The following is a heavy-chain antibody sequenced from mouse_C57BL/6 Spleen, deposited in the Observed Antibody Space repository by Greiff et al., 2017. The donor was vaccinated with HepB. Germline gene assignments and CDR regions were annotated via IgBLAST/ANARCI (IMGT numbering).Heavy chain of an antibody. D-gene: IGHD1-1*01. V-gene: IGHV1-39*01. CDR2: INPNYGTT. Sequence: SGPELVKPGASVKISCKASGYSFTDYNMNWVKQSNGKSLEWIGVINPNYGTTSYNQKFKGKATLTVDQSSSTAYMQLNSLTSEDSAVYYCARTGTTVVATLYYFDDWGQGTTLTVSS. CDR1: GYSFTDYN. J-gene: IGHJ2*01. CDR3: ARTGTTVVATLYYFDD.